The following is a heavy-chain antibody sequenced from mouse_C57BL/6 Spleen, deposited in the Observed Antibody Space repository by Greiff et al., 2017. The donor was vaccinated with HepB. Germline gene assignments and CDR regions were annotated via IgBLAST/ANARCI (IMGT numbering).Heavy chain of an antibody. CDR1: GYTFTSYW. CDR2: INPSNGGT. J-gene: IGHJ1*03. Sequence: QVQLQQSGTELVKPGASVKLSCKASGYTFTSYWMHWVKQRPGQGLEWIGNINPSNGGTNYNEKFKSKATLTVDKSSSTAYMQLSSLTSEDSAVYYCAREGTTVENWYFDVWGTGTTVTVSS. D-gene: IGHD1-1*01. CDR3: AREGTTVENWYFDV. V-gene: IGHV1-53*01.